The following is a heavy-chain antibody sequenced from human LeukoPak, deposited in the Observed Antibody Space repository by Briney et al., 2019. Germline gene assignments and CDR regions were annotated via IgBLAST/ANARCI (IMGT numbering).Heavy chain of an antibody. J-gene: IGHJ4*02. V-gene: IGHV3-23*01. D-gene: IGHD3-22*01. Sequence: GGSRRLSWEASAFTFSSYAMSWVRQAPGKGLEWVSGISTNGRSTSYADSVKGRLTISRDNPRNMPYMEMNRLRTEGTAVYYCSVMYRYYDGSGYWVQWGKGTLVTVSS. CDR1: AFTFSSYA. CDR2: ISTNGRST. CDR3: SVMYRYYDGSGYWVQ.